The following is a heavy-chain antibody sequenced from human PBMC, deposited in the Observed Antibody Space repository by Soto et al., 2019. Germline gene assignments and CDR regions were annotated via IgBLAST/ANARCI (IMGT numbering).Heavy chain of an antibody. Sequence: QVQLVESGGGVVQPWRSLRLSCVASGFSFISYRMHWVRQAPGKGLEWVAVISNDGNFAYYADSVKGRFTISRDNSKNTLCLQLNSLRAEDTSIYYCAKVIGILASGSFRQHPIDLWGQGTLVTVYS. V-gene: IGHV3-30*18. CDR3: AKVIGILASGSFRQHPIDL. CDR2: ISNDGNFA. CDR1: GFSFISYR. J-gene: IGHJ4*02. D-gene: IGHD3-10*01.